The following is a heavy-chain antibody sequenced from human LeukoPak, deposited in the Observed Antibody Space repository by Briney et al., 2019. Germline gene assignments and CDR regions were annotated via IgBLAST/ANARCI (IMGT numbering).Heavy chain of an antibody. V-gene: IGHV3-30-3*01. J-gene: IGHJ4*02. CDR3: ARDDGYYGDTAISNLIDY. Sequence: GMSLRLSCAASGFTLSENNVHWVRQAPGKGLEWVALISNDGNSKDYADSVKGRFTISRDNSKNTLYLQMNSLRAEDTAVYYCARDDGYYGDTAISNLIDYWGQGTLVTVSS. CDR1: GFTLSENN. D-gene: IGHD5-18*01. CDR2: ISNDGNSK.